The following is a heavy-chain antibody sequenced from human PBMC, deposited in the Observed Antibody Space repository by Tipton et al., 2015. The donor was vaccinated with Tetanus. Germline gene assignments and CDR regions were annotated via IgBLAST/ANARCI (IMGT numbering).Heavy chain of an antibody. J-gene: IGHJ5*02. CDR3: AREVKDCCGTRCYGGWFGP. D-gene: IGHD2-2*01. Sequence: LRLSCTVSGGSISSYYWGWIRQPPGKGLEWVGFIYHSGSTNYNPSLKSRTTISVDTPKNQFSLKLSSVTAADTAVYYCAREVKDCCGTRCYGGWFGPWGQGTLVTVSS. CDR2: IYHSGST. V-gene: IGHV4-59*01. CDR1: GGSISSYY.